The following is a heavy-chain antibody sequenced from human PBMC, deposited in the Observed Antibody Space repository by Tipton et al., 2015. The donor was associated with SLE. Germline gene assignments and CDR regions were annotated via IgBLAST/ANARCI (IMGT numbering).Heavy chain of an antibody. Sequence: GSLSLSCAASGFTVSSNYMSWGRQAPGKGLEWVSIIYSDGRTYYADSVKGRFTISRDNSKNTLYLQMNTLRAEDTAVYYCAREEGSSWHAFDIWGQGTMVTVSS. J-gene: IGHJ3*02. CDR1: GFTVSSNY. CDR2: IYSDGRT. V-gene: IGHV3-53*01. CDR3: AREEGSSWHAFDI. D-gene: IGHD6-13*01.